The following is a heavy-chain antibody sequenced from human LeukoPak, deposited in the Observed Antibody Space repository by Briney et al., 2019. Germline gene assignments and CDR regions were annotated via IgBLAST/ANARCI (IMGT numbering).Heavy chain of an antibody. CDR2: ISSSSSYI. D-gene: IGHD6-19*01. Sequence: GGSLRLSCAASGFTFSSYSMNWVRQAPGKGLEWVSSISSSSSYIYYADSVKGRFTISRDNAKNSLYLQMNSLRAEDTAVYYRARGSCGWFPSDYWGQGTLVTVSS. CDR3: ARGSCGWFPSDY. V-gene: IGHV3-21*01. J-gene: IGHJ4*02. CDR1: GFTFSSYS.